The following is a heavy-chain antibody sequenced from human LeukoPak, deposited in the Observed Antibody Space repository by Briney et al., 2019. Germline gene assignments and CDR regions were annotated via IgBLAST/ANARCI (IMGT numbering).Heavy chain of an antibody. CDR1: GGSFSSYY. V-gene: IGHV4-59*12. CDR2: IYYSGST. J-gene: IGHJ4*02. Sequence: SETLSLTCTLSGGSFSSYYWSRIRQPPGKGLEWIGYIYYSGSTNYNPSLKSRVTISVDTSKNQFSLKLSSVTAADTAVYYCARDVTAAFDYWGQGTLVTVSS. CDR3: ARDVTAAFDY. D-gene: IGHD6-13*01.